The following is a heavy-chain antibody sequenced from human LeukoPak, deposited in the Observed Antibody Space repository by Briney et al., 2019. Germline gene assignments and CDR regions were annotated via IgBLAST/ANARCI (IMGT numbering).Heavy chain of an antibody. V-gene: IGHV4-59*08. CDR2: VYNSGDT. J-gene: IGHJ2*01. CDR3: ARLKLGAYFDL. Sequence: SETLSLTCTVSGGSTSSDYWSWLRQSPGKGLEWVGYVYNSGDTGKNPSLKSRVTILLDTSKNQCSLKLTSVSAADTAVYYCARLKLGAYFDLWGRGTLVTVSS. D-gene: IGHD3-16*01. CDR1: GGSTSSDY.